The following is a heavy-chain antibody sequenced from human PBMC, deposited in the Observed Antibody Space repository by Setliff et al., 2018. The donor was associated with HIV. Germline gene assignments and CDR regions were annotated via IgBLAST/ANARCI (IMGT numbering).Heavy chain of an antibody. V-gene: IGHV3-30-3*01. CDR3: ARDGEEYVNGWYWWADYYYYGMDV. CDR2: ISYDGTDK. D-gene: IGHD2-8*02. Sequence: GGSLRLSCAASGFTFNNNAMSWARQAPGKGLEWVASISYDGTDKYYTDSTKGRFTISRDNANNSLFLQMDSLRADDTAVYYCARDGEEYVNGWYWWADYYYYGMDVWGQGTTVTVSS. CDR1: GFTFNNNA. J-gene: IGHJ6*02.